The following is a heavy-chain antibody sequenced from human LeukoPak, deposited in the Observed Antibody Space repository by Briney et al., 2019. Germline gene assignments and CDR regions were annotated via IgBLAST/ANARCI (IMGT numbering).Heavy chain of an antibody. CDR3: ARDRGYYDILTGYYLIDY. D-gene: IGHD3-9*01. V-gene: IGHV1-18*01. CDR2: ISAYNGNT. CDR1: GYTFTSYG. Sequence: ASVKVSCKASGYTFTSYGISWVRQAPGQGLEWMGWISAYNGNTNYAQKLQGRVTMTTDTSTSTAYMELRSLRSDDTAVYYCARDRGYYDILTGYYLIDYWGQGTLVTVSS. J-gene: IGHJ4*02.